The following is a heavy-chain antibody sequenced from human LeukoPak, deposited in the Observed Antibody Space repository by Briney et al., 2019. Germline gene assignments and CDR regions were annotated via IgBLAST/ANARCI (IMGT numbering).Heavy chain of an antibody. J-gene: IGHJ5*02. Sequence: GESLRLSCAADGFTFRKHWMSWVRQAMGKGLECVAKIKEDGSEKHYVDSVKGRFTISRDNTKNSLYLQMNSLRAEDTAVYYCARGASPLTHTMIVVAGPSWAMSAFDPWGQGTLVTVSS. V-gene: IGHV3-7*01. CDR2: IKEDGSEK. CDR3: ARGASPLTHTMIVVAGPSWAMSAFDP. D-gene: IGHD3-22*01. CDR1: GFTFRKHW.